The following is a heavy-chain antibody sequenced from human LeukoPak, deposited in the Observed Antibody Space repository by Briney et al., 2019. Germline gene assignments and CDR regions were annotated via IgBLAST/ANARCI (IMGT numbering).Heavy chain of an antibody. J-gene: IGHJ5*02. D-gene: IGHD6-13*01. V-gene: IGHV4-4*07. CDR1: GASISRYQ. CDR3: ARETVVEYSSSWWINWFDP. CDR2: IYTSGST. Sequence: SETLSLTCTVSGASISRYQWSWIRQPAGKGLEWLGRIYTSGSTDYNPSLKSRVTISVDTSKNQLSLKLSSVTAADTAVYYCARETVVEYSSSWWINWFDPWGQGTLVTVSS.